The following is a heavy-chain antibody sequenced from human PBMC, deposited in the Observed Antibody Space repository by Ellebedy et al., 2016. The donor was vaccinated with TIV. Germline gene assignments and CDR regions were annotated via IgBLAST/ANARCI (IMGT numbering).Heavy chain of an antibody. CDR3: ATLQAVASYYYFDY. J-gene: IGHJ4*02. CDR1: GGSISSSSYY. V-gene: IGHV4-39*01. CDR2: IYYSGST. D-gene: IGHD2-21*01. Sequence: SETLSLTCTVSGGSISSSSYYWGWIRQPPGKGLEWIGSIYYSGSTYYNPSLKSRVTISVDTSKNQFSLKLSSVTAADTAVYYCATLQAVASYYYFDYWGQGTLVTVSS.